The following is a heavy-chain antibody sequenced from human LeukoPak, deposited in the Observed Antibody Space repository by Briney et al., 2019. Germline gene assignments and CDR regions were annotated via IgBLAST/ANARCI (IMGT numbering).Heavy chain of an antibody. D-gene: IGHD3-22*01. J-gene: IGHJ4*02. Sequence: ASVKVSCKASGYTFTSYGISWVRHAPGQGLEWMGWIIAYNGNTNSAQKLQGRVTMTTDTTTSTAYMELRSLRSDDTAVYYCAREGYYDSSGPIRHFDYWGQGTLVTVSS. CDR2: IIAYNGNT. CDR1: GYTFTSYG. CDR3: AREGYYDSSGPIRHFDY. V-gene: IGHV1-18*01.